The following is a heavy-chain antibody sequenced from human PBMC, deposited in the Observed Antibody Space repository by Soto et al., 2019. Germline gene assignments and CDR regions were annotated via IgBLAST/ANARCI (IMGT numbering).Heavy chain of an antibody. CDR2: ISSSSSYI. CDR3: AREGHVLRYFDWLLPNDY. D-gene: IGHD3-9*01. CDR1: GFTFSSYS. Sequence: GGSLRLSCAASGFTFSSYSMNWVRQAPGKGLEWVSSISSSSSYIYYADSVKGRFTISRDNAKNSLYLQMNSLRAEDTAVYYCAREGHVLRYFDWLLPNDYWGQGTLVTVSS. V-gene: IGHV3-21*01. J-gene: IGHJ4*02.